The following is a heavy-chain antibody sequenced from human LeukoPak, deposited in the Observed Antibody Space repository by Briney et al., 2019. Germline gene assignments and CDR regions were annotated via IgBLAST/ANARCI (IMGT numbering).Heavy chain of an antibody. CDR3: VLTSGSGSYRGYLNY. J-gene: IGHJ4*02. D-gene: IGHD3-10*01. CDR1: GFTFDDYG. Sequence: GGSLRLSCVASGFTFDDYGIGWVRQAPGKGLEWVSGINWNGGSTDYADSVKGRFTISRDNAKNSVYLQMSSLRVEDTASYHCVLTSGSGSYRGYLNYWGQGTLVTVSS. V-gene: IGHV3-20*01. CDR2: INWNGGST.